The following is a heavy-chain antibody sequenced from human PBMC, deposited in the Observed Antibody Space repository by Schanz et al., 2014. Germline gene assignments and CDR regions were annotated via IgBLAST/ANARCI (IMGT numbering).Heavy chain of an antibody. D-gene: IGHD2-8*02. V-gene: IGHV3-23*01. J-gene: IGHJ4*02. CDR3: AKALESCPGGRCSRGYFDD. Sequence: DVQLLESGGGLVQPGGSLRLSCAASGFTFTNYAMSWVRQAPGKGLEWVSLISDSGDTAYYADSVKGRFAISRDNFKGAIYLQMSSLRAEDTAMYYCAKALESCPGGRCSRGYFDDWGQGTLVTVSS. CDR2: ISDSGDTA. CDR1: GFTFTNYA.